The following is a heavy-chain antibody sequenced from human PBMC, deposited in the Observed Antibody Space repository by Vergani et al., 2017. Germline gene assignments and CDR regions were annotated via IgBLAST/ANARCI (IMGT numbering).Heavy chain of an antibody. CDR2: INHSGST. J-gene: IGHJ4*02. CDR3: ASRDATIAARGSSFDY. Sequence: QMQLQQWGAGLLKPSETLSLTCAVYGGSFSGYYWSWIRQPPGKGLEWIGEINHSGSTNYNPSLKSRVTISVDTSKNQFSLKLSSVTAADTAVYYCASRDATIAARGSSFDYWGQGTLVTVSS. CDR1: GGSFSGYY. V-gene: IGHV4-34*01. D-gene: IGHD6-6*01.